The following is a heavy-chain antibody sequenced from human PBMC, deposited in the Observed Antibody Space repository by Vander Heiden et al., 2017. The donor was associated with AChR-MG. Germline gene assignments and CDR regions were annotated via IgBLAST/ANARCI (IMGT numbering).Heavy chain of an antibody. CDR3: ARTYYYDSSGGEPY. CDR1: GYPFTSYG. V-gene: IGHV1-18*01. Sequence: QLQLVQSGAEVTKPGASVTFPCKPSGYPFTSYGISWVRQAPGQGLEWMGWISANNGNTNYAQKRQGRVTMTTDTSTSTAYMELRSLRSDDTAVYYCARTYYYDSSGGEPYWGQGTLVTVSS. CDR2: ISANNGNT. J-gene: IGHJ4*02. D-gene: IGHD3-22*01.